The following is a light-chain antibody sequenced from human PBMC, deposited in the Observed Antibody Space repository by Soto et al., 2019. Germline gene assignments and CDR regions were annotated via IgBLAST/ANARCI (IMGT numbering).Light chain of an antibody. J-gene: IGKJ3*01. V-gene: IGKV3-20*01. CDR2: GAS. CDR1: QTISNSY. CDR3: QQYDRIPHFT. Sequence: EIVLTQSPGTLSLSPGERATLSCRASQTISNSYLAWYQQKPGQAPRLLIYGASSRAIGIPDRFSGSGSGPDVSLTISRLEPADFAMYYRQQYDRIPHFTCRPGTKVAI.